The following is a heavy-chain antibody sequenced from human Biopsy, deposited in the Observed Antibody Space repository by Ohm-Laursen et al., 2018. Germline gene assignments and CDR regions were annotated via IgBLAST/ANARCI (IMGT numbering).Heavy chain of an antibody. CDR3: AADINVWNVNY. CDR2: FAPENGRI. Sequence: ASVKVSCKTSGYSLTELSMHWVRQAPGQGLEWMGGFAPENGRIVYSQKFQGRVTMTEDTSTSTAYMEVWRLRSDDTAVYYCAADINVWNVNYWGQGTQVIVSS. V-gene: IGHV1-24*01. J-gene: IGHJ4*02. D-gene: IGHD1-1*01. CDR1: GYSLTELS.